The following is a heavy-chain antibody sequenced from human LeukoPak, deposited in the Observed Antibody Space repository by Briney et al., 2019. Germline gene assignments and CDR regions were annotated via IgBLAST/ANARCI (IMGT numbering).Heavy chain of an antibody. D-gene: IGHD6-19*01. J-gene: IGHJ4*02. Sequence: SETLSLTCAVYGGSFSGYYWSWIRQPPGKGLEWIGEINHSGSTNYNPSLKSRVTISVDTSKNQFSLKLGSVTAADTAVYYCARARIAVAGFDYWGQGTLVTVSS. V-gene: IGHV4-34*01. CDR2: INHSGST. CDR1: GGSFSGYY. CDR3: ARARIAVAGFDY.